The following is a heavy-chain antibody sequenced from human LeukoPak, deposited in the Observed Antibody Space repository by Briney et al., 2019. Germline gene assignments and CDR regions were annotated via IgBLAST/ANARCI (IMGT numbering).Heavy chain of an antibody. V-gene: IGHV1-69*06. Sequence: ASVKVSCKASGGTFSSYAISWVRQAPGQGLEWMGGIIPIFGTANYAQKFQGRVTITADKSTSTAYMELSSLRSEDTAVYYCAREPKLYSGYDYPSRPSGDDYWGQGTLVTVSS. CDR3: AREPKLYSGYDYPSRPSGDDY. CDR1: GGTFSSYA. J-gene: IGHJ4*02. CDR2: IIPIFGTA. D-gene: IGHD5-12*01.